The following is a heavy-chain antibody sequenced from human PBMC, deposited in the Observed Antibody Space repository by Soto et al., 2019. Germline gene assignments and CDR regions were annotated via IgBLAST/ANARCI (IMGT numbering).Heavy chain of an antibody. CDR2: ISAGGGRT. Sequence: EVQLLEYGGGLVQPGGSLRLSCAASGFSFSNYVMSWVRQAPDKGLEWVSGISAGGGRTHYADSVRGRFTISRDNSKNTLYLQMNSLRAEDTAVYYCATGSSDVIIVPGGDPWGQGTLVTVSS. J-gene: IGHJ5*02. CDR1: GFSFSNYV. CDR3: ATGSSDVIIVPGGDP. D-gene: IGHD2-2*01. V-gene: IGHV3-23*01.